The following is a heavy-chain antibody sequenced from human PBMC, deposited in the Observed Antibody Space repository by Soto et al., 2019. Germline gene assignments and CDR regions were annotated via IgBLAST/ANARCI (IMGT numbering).Heavy chain of an antibody. Sequence: QVQLVQSGAEVKKPGSSVKVSCKASGGTFSSYAISWVRQAPGQGLEWMGGIIPIFGTANYAQKFQGRFTITADESTSTAYMELSSLRSEDTAVYYCARVKEGTAMVTSFDYWGQGTLVTVSS. D-gene: IGHD5-18*01. V-gene: IGHV1-69*01. J-gene: IGHJ4*02. CDR2: IIPIFGTA. CDR3: ARVKEGTAMVTSFDY. CDR1: GGTFSSYA.